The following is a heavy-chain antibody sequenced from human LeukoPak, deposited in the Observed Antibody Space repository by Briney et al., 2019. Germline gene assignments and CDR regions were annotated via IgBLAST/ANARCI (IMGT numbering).Heavy chain of an antibody. CDR1: GGSISSYY. CDR2: IYYSGST. Sequence: SETLSLTCTVSGGSISSYYWSWIRQPPGKGLEWIGYIYYSGSTNYNPSLKSRVTISVDTSKNQFSLQLNSVTPEDTAVYYCARDLLFEPGRVDPWGQGTLVTVSS. V-gene: IGHV4-59*12. D-gene: IGHD1-14*01. CDR3: ARDLLFEPGRVDP. J-gene: IGHJ5*02.